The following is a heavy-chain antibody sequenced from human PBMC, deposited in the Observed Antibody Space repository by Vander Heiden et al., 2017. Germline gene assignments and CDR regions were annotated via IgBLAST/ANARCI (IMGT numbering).Heavy chain of an antibody. Sequence: VQLVESGGDLVQPGRSLRLSWSASGFRFNGYAMHWVRQAPGKGLEWVSGITWDGGDIDYAYSVRGRFTISRDNAKNSLYLQMNSLTTEDTALYFCAKSGGYRYPVDYWGQGTLVSVSS. CDR1: GFRFNGYA. V-gene: IGHV3-9*01. CDR3: AKSGGYRYPVDY. J-gene: IGHJ4*02. D-gene: IGHD3-16*02. CDR2: ITWDGGDI.